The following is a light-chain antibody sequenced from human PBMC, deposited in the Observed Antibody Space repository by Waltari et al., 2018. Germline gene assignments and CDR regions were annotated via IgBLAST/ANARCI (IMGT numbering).Light chain of an antibody. V-gene: IGKV1D-12*01. CDR1: PDIGTY. Sequence: DIQMNQSPSSVSASIGDRVTITCRASPDIGTYFAWYQQKPGKAPRLLIYDASSLQSGVPSRFSGSGSGTDFSLTIDTLQPEDFAAYFCQQSKTFPYTFGQGTKLEIK. J-gene: IGKJ2*01. CDR3: QQSKTFPYT. CDR2: DAS.